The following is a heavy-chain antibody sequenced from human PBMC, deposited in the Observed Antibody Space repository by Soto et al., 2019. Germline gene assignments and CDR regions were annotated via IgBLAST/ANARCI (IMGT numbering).Heavy chain of an antibody. D-gene: IGHD3-3*01. CDR3: ARAATIFGVVIPSHYYYYGMDV. CDR2: INPSGGST. V-gene: IGHV1-46*01. J-gene: IGHJ6*02. CDR1: GYTFTSYY. Sequence: ASVKVSCKASGYTFTSYYMHWVRQAPGQGLEWMGIINPSGGSTSYAQEFQGRVTMTRDTSTSTVYMELSSLRSEDTAVYYCARAATIFGVVIPSHYYYYGMDVWGQGTTVTVSS.